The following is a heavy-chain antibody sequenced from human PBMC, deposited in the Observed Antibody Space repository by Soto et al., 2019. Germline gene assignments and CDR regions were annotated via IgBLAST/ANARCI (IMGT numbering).Heavy chain of an antibody. CDR1: GFTFSSYG. Sequence: GGSLRLSCAASGFTFSSYGMHWVRQAPGKGLEWVSAISGHGGSTYYADSVKGRFTISRDNSKNTLYLQMNSLRAEDTAVYYCAKGPTPGQFDPWGQGTLVTVSS. V-gene: IGHV3-23*01. CDR2: ISGHGGST. J-gene: IGHJ5*02. CDR3: AKGPTPGQFDP.